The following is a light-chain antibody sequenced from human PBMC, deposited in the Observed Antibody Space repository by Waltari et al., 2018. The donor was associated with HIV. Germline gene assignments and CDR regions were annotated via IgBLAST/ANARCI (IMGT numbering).Light chain of an antibody. CDR1: SSDVGAYNY. CDR3: ASHAGSKDV. CDR2: DVT. V-gene: IGLV2-8*01. Sequence: QSALTQPPSASGSPGQSVTISCTGTSSDVGAYNYVSWFQQHPGKAPKLMVYDVTKRPPGVPDGCTGSKSGSTASLTVAGRQAEEEADYYCASHAGSKDVFGGGTRLTVL. J-gene: IGLJ2*01.